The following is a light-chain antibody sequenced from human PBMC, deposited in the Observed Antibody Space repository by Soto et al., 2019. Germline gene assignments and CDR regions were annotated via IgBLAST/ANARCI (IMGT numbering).Light chain of an antibody. CDR1: RNIISN. CDR2: GAS. J-gene: IGKJ5*01. V-gene: IGKV3-20*01. Sequence: EIVLTQSPGTLSVSPGERVTLSCRANRNIISNLAWYQQKPGQTPRLLVYGASSRATGIPDRFSGSGSGTDFTLTISRLEPEDFAVYYCQQHGTSPITFGQGTRLEIK. CDR3: QQHGTSPIT.